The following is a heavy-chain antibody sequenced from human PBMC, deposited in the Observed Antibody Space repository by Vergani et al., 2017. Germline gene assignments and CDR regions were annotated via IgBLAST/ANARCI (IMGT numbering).Heavy chain of an antibody. CDR3: ARETGTWTGFSDLYYYYYGMDV. D-gene: IGHD3-9*01. Sequence: QVQLVESGGGVVQPGRSLRLSCAASGFTFSSYGMHWVRQAPGKGLEWVAVIWYDGSNKYYADSVKGRFTISRDNSKNTLYLQMNSLRAEDTAVYYCARETGTWTGFSDLYYYYYGMDVWGQGTTVTVSS. CDR1: GFTFSSYG. CDR2: IWYDGSNK. J-gene: IGHJ6*02. V-gene: IGHV3-33*01.